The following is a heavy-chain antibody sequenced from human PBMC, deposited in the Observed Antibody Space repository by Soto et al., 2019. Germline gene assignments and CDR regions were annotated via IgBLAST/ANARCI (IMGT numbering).Heavy chain of an antibody. V-gene: IGHV1-3*01. CDR2: VNAGNGNT. Sequence: QVQLVQSGAEVKKPGASVKVSCTASGYTFTSYAIHWVRQAPGQRLEGMGWVNAGNGNTKYSQKPQGRVTITRDTSASTAYMELSSLRSEDTAVYYCARDVGYNWNLIDYWGQGTLVTVSS. J-gene: IGHJ4*02. CDR3: ARDVGYNWNLIDY. CDR1: GYTFTSYA. D-gene: IGHD1-20*01.